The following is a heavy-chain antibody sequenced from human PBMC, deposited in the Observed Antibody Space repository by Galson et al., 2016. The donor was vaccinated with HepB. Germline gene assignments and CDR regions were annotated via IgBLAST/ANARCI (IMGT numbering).Heavy chain of an antibody. Sequence: SLRLSCAASGFTFSGSAMHWVRQASGKGLEWVGRIRSKANSYATAYAASVKGRFTISRDDSKNTAYLQMNSLKTEDTAVYYCTRGDVYDYGDFYNDYWGREPWSPSPQ. CDR1: GFTFSGSA. V-gene: IGHV3-73*01. CDR3: TRGDVYDYGDFYNDY. CDR2: IRSKANSYAT. D-gene: IGHD4-17*01. J-gene: IGHJ4*02.